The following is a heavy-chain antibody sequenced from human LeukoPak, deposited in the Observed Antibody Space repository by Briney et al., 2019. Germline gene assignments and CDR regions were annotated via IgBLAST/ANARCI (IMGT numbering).Heavy chain of an antibody. Sequence: GGSLRLSCAASGFTFNSYAMTWVRQAPGKELEWVSAISGGGVNTYYADSAKGRFTISRDNSKNMLYLQMNSLRAEDTAVYYCAKTLGYSGYFSPWGQGTLVTVSS. D-gene: IGHD3-22*01. V-gene: IGHV3-23*01. CDR3: AKTLGYSGYFSP. CDR1: GFTFNSYA. CDR2: ISGGGVNT. J-gene: IGHJ5*02.